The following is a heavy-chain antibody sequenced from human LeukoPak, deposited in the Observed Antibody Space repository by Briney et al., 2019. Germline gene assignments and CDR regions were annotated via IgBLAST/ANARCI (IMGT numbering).Heavy chain of an antibody. Sequence: GESLKISCKGSGYRFTSYWIGWVRQMPGKGLEWMGIIYPGDSDTRYSPSFQGQVTISADKSISTAYLQWSSLKASDTAVYYCERRNYDAFDIWGQGTMVTVSS. J-gene: IGHJ3*02. CDR3: ERRNYDAFDI. CDR2: IYPGDSDT. V-gene: IGHV5-51*01. CDR1: GYRFTSYW. D-gene: IGHD1-7*01.